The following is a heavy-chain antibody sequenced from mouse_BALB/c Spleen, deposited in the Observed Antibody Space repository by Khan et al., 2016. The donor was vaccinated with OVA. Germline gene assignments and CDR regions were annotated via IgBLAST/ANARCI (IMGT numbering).Heavy chain of an antibody. CDR1: GYTFTSYT. CDR2: INPSNSYT. D-gene: IGHD2-14*01. CDR3: AREGASYRSDGWFAY. J-gene: IGHJ3*01. Sequence: QVQLKQSGAELARPGASVKMSCKASGYTFTSYTMHWIKQRPGQGLEWIGYINPSNSYTNYNQKFKDKATLTADKSSSTAYMQLSSLTSEDSAVYYCAREGASYRSDGWFAYWGQGTLLSVSA. V-gene: IGHV1-4*01.